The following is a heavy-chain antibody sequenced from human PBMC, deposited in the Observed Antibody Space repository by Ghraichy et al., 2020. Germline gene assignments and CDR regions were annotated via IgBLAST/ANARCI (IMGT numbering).Heavy chain of an antibody. V-gene: IGHV6-1*01. CDR1: GDSVSSNSAT. CDR2: TYYRSKWYN. J-gene: IGHJ6*02. Sequence: SETLSLTCAISGDSVSSNSATWNWIRQSPSRGLEWLGRTYYRSKWYNDYAVSVTSRITINPETSENQFSLQLNSVTPEDTAVYYCARQSSSSTHYSGMDVWSQGTTVTVSS. CDR3: ARQSSSSTHYSGMDV. D-gene: IGHD6-6*01.